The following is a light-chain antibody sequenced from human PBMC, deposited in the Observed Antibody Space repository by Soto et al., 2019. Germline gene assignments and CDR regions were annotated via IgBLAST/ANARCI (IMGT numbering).Light chain of an antibody. CDR1: TSNIGSNY. Sequence: QSVLTQPPSASGTPGQRVTISCSGSTSNIGSNYVYWYQQLPGTAPKLLIYRNNQRPSGVPDRFSGAKSSTSASLAISGLRTEDEADYSCATWDDSLSGYIFGTGTKLTVL. V-gene: IGLV1-47*01. CDR3: ATWDDSLSGYI. CDR2: RNN. J-gene: IGLJ1*01.